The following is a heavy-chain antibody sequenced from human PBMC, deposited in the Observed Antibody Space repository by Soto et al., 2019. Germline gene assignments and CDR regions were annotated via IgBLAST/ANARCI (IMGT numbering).Heavy chain of an antibody. V-gene: IGHV4-59*08. D-gene: IGHD1-1*01. CDR3: ARRYGYSFDY. Sequence: SETLSLTCTVSGGTFIPNYWSWIRQPPGKGLEWVGCIYYGGTTSYNPSLKSRVTISLETSKSQFSLRLSSVTAADTAVYYCARRYGYSFDYWGQGTLVTVSS. J-gene: IGHJ4*02. CDR1: GGTFIPNY. CDR2: IYYGGTT.